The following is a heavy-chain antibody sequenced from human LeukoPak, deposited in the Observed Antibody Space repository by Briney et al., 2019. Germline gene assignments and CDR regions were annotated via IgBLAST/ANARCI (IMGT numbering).Heavy chain of an antibody. J-gene: IGHJ4*02. D-gene: IGHD4-17*01. CDR3: ARRVGGDYYLDY. V-gene: IGHV5-51*01. CDR2: IYPGDSDT. CDR1: GYSFTTYW. Sequence: TGESLKISCKGTGYSFTTYWIAWVRQMPGKGLEWMGIIYPGDSDTRYSPSFQGQVTITADKSIITAYLQLSLLEASDTAMYYCARRVGGDYYLDYWGQGTLVTVSS.